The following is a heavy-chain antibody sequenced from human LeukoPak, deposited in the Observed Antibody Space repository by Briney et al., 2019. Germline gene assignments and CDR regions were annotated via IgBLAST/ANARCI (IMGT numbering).Heavy chain of an antibody. J-gene: IGHJ4*02. Sequence: GGSLRLSCAASGFTVRSNYMSWVRQAPGKGLEWVSVIYSGGSTYYADSVKGRFTISRDNSKNTLYLQMNSLRAEDTAVYYCARDGGNYDFWSGYSFDYWGQGTLVTVSS. CDR2: IYSGGST. CDR3: ARDGGNYDFWSGYSFDY. CDR1: GFTVRSNY. V-gene: IGHV3-66*02. D-gene: IGHD3-3*01.